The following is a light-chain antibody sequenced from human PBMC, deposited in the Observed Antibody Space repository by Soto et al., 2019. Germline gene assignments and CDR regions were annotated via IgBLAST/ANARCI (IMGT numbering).Light chain of an antibody. Sequence: DIVLTQSKGTLSLSPGDRHTISCGASQSINSRSLAWYQQKPGQAPRLLIYDASSRATGIPDRFSASGSGTDFTLTISSLQAEDVAVYYCQQYYSNLLTFGGGTK. V-gene: IGKV3-20*01. CDR3: QQYYSNLLT. CDR2: DAS. CDR1: QSINSRS. J-gene: IGKJ4*01.